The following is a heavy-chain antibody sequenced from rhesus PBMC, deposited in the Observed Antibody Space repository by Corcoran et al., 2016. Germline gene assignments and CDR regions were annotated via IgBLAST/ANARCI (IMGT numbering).Heavy chain of an antibody. CDR2: VDREDGEA. CDR3: ATGGG. V-gene: IGHV1-111*02. CDR1: GYTFTDFY. Sequence: EVQLVQSGTEVKKPGASVKISCKASGYTFTDFYLHWVRQAPGKGLEWMGRVDREDGEATPAHKFRDRVTITADTSTDTAYMERSSLRSEDTAVYSCATGGGWGQGVLVTVSS. J-gene: IGHJ4*01.